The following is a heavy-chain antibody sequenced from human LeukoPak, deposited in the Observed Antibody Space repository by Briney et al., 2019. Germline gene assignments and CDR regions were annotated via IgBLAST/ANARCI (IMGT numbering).Heavy chain of an antibody. D-gene: IGHD6-6*01. Sequence: SVKVSCKASGGTFSSYAISWVRQAPGQGLEWMGGIIPIFGTANYAQKFQGRVTITADESTSTAYMELSSLRSEDTAVYYCARQAYSSSWGYGYWGQGTLVTVSS. CDR3: ARQAYSSSWGYGY. CDR2: IIPIFGTA. V-gene: IGHV1-69*01. CDR1: GGTFSSYA. J-gene: IGHJ4*02.